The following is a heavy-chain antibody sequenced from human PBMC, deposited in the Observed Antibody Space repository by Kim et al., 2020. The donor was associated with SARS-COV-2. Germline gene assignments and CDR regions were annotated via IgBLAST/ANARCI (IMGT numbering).Heavy chain of an antibody. V-gene: IGHV4-59*01. CDR3: ARMIAAADTGPYYYYYYGMDV. J-gene: IGHJ6*02. CDR1: GGSISSYY. CDR2: IYYSGST. Sequence: SETLSLTCTVSGGSISSYYWSWIRQPPGKGLEWIGYIYYSGSTNYNPSLKSRVTISVDTSKNQFSLKLSSVTAADTAVYYCARMIAAADTGPYYYYYYGMDVWGQGTTVTVSS. D-gene: IGHD6-13*01.